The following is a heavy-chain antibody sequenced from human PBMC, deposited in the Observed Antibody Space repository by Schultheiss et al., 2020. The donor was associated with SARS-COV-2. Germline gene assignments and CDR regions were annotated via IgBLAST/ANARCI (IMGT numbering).Heavy chain of an antibody. D-gene: IGHD4-23*01. CDR1: GFTFSSYA. J-gene: IGHJ6*02. CDR2: ISSSSSYT. Sequence: GGSLRLSCAASGFTFSSYAMNWVRQAPGKGLEWVSYISSSSSYTNYADSVKGRFTISRDNAKNSLYLQMNSLRAEDTAVYYCAGAPAWTTVAHYGVDVWGQGTTVTVSS. CDR3: AGAPAWTTVAHYGVDV. V-gene: IGHV3-21*05.